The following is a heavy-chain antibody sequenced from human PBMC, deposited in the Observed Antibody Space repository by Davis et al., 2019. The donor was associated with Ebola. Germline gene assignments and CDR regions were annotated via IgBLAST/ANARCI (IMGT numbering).Heavy chain of an antibody. CDR1: GYTFTCYY. V-gene: IGHV1-2*04. D-gene: IGHD4-17*01. CDR3: ARGSYYGDYDVVAPYYYYGMDV. Sequence: ASVKVSCKASGYTFTCYYMHWVRQAPGQGLEWMGWINPNSGGTNYAQKFQGWVTMTRDTSISTAYMELSRLRSDDTAVYYCARGSYYGDYDVVAPYYYYGMDVWGQGTTVTVSS. CDR2: INPNSGGT. J-gene: IGHJ6*02.